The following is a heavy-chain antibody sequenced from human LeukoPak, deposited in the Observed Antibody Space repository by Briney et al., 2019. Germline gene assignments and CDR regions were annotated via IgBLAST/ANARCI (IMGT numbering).Heavy chain of an antibody. D-gene: IGHD1-14*01. CDR2: ISAYNGNT. J-gene: IGHJ5*02. CDR3: ARERSAGPGYNWFDA. Sequence: ASVKVSCKASGYTFTSYGISWVRQAPGQGLEWMGWISAYNGNTNYAQKLQGRVTMTTDTSTSTAYMELRSLRSDDTAGYYCARERSAGPGYNWFDAWGQGTLVTASS. V-gene: IGHV1-18*01. CDR1: GYTFTSYG.